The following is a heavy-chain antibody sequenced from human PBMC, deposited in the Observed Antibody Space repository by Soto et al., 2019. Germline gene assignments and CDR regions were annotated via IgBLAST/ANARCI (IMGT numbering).Heavy chain of an antibody. D-gene: IGHD3-22*01. CDR3: TRCGIRYHSIGYYLGIDGMDV. J-gene: IGHJ6*02. CDR2: TIPMFGTT. Sequence: QVQLVQSGAEVKKPESSVRVSCKASGGTFNSYAITWVRQAPGQGLEWMGGTIPMFGTTNYAEKFQGRVTIIAEESTNTAYMELGSLRSEDTAVYYCTRCGIRYHSIGYYLGIDGMDVWGQGTTVIVSS. CDR1: GGTFNSYA. V-gene: IGHV1-69*12.